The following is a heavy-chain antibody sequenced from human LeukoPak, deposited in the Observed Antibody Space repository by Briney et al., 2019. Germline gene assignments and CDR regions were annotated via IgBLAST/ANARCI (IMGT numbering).Heavy chain of an antibody. Sequence: ASVKVSCKASGYSFTSYGVSWVRLAPGQGLEWVGWISAYNGNTKNAQKLQGRVTMTTDTSTSTAYMELRSLSSDDTAVYYCARMTAASGQSLFDYWGQGTLVTVSS. J-gene: IGHJ4*02. V-gene: IGHV1-18*01. CDR3: ARMTAASGQSLFDY. CDR1: GYSFTSYG. D-gene: IGHD6-13*01. CDR2: ISAYNGNT.